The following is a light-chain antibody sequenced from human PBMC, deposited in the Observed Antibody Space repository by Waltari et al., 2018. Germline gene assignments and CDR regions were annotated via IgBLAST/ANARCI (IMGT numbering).Light chain of an antibody. CDR3: QVWDSSSDQVV. CDR2: VDS. Sequence: SYVLTQPPSVSVAPGKTARITWGGDDIGFKSVHWYQQKPGQAPVMGVYVDSDRPSGIAERFFGSNSGNTATLTISRVEAGDEADYYCQVWDSSSDQVVFGGGTKLTVL. CDR1: DIGFKS. V-gene: IGLV3-21*03. J-gene: IGLJ2*01.